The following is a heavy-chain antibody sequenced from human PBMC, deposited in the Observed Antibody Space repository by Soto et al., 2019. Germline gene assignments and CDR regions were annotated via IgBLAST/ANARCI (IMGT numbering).Heavy chain of an antibody. D-gene: IGHD1-1*01. V-gene: IGHV1-69*12. Sequence: QVQLVQSGAEVKKPGSSVKVSCKASGGTFSTYAISWVRQAPGQGLEWMGGVIPILGTTNNAQKFQGRVTITADEYTGTAYMALSSLRSEDTAVYFCARHAGNYYYNDMDVWGHGTTVTVSS. CDR2: VIPILGTT. CDR1: GGTFSTYA. CDR3: ARHAGNYYYNDMDV. J-gene: IGHJ6*02.